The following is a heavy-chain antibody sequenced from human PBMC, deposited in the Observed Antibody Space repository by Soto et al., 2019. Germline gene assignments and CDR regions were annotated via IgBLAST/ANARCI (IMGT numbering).Heavy chain of an antibody. J-gene: IGHJ4*02. CDR3: AKGLNYYYDSSGYYETGY. Sequence: QVQLVESGGGVVQPGRSLRLSCAASGFTFSSYGMHWVRQAPGKGLEWVAVISYDGSNKYYADSVKGRFTISRDNSKNTLYLQMNSLRAEDTAVYYCAKGLNYYYDSSGYYETGYWGQGTLVTVSS. CDR1: GFTFSSYG. CDR2: ISYDGSNK. D-gene: IGHD3-22*01. V-gene: IGHV3-30*18.